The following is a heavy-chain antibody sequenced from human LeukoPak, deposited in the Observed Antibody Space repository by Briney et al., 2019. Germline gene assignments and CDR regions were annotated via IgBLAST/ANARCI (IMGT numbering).Heavy chain of an antibody. Sequence: GGSLRLSCAASGFTFSSYAMHWVRQAPGKGLEWVAVISYDGSNKYYADSVKGRFTISRDNSKNTLYLQMNSLRAEDTAVYYCAKVSYSSSWLFDYWGQGTLVTVSS. D-gene: IGHD6-13*01. CDR2: ISYDGSNK. J-gene: IGHJ4*02. CDR1: GFTFSSYA. V-gene: IGHV3-30*04. CDR3: AKVSYSSSWLFDY.